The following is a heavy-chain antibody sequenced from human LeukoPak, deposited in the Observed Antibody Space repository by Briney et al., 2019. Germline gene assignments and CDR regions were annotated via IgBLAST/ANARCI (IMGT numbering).Heavy chain of an antibody. J-gene: IGHJ4*02. D-gene: IGHD3-10*01. CDR3: AKDQYYYGSGSYPY. CDR2: ISWNSGSI. V-gene: IGHV3-9*01. Sequence: GRSLRLSCAASGFTFDDYAMHWVRQAPGKGLEWVSGISWNSGSIGYADSVKGRFTISRDNAKNSLYLQMNSLRAEDTALYYCAKDQYYYGSGSYPYWGQGTLVTVSS. CDR1: GFTFDDYA.